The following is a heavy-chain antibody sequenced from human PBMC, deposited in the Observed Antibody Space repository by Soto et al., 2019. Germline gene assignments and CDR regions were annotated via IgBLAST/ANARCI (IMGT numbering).Heavy chain of an antibody. CDR1: GFTVSNNY. D-gene: IGHD3-10*01. CDR3: ATHPGGGGY. Sequence: EVQLVESGGGLIQPGGSLRLSCAVSGFTVSNNYMSWVRQAPGKGLEGVSVIYSGGYTAYGDSVKGRFTISRDNSKHPPILQMKSRRPDDPAVFSCATHPGGGGYWGQGTLVTVSS. J-gene: IGHJ4*02. V-gene: IGHV3-53*01. CDR2: IYSGGYT.